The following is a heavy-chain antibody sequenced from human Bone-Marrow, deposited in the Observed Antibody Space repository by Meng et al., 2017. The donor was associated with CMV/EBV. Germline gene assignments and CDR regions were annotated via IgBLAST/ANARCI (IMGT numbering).Heavy chain of an antibody. J-gene: IGHJ6*02. CDR1: GYTFTSYY. CDR3: ARDPHRTTIFGVVGYYYGMDV. CDR2: INPSGGST. Sequence: ASVKVSCKASGYTFTSYYMHWVRQAPGQGLEWMGIINPSGGSTSYAQKFQGRVTMTRDTSTSTVYMELRSLRSEDTAVYYCARDPHRTTIFGVVGYYYGMDVWGQGTTVTVSS. V-gene: IGHV1-46*01. D-gene: IGHD3-3*01.